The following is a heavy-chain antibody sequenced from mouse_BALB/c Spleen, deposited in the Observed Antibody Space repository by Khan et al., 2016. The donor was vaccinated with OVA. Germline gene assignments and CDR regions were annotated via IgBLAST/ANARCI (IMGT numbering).Heavy chain of an antibody. CDR2: INYSGGT. V-gene: IGHV3-2*02. Sequence: VQLKESGPGLVKPSQTLSLTCTVTGYSITNDYVHYLIRQPPENLLERMGYINYSGGTNYFPPLKSRTSITRNTSMNRFFLQLNSVTTEDSATYYCARWVAYWGQGTLVTVS. CDR3: ARWVAY. J-gene: IGHJ3*01. CDR1: GYSITNDYV.